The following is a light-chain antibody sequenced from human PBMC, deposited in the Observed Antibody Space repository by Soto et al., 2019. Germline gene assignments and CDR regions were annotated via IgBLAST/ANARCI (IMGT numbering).Light chain of an antibody. Sequence: DIQMTQSPSSLSASVRDSVTITCQASQDIRNNLNWYQQKPGQAPKVLIYGASNLVTGVPSRFSGSGSGTDFTLTISSLQPEDFATYYCQQYNSYSWTFGQGTKVEIK. CDR2: GAS. CDR1: QDIRNN. CDR3: QQYNSYSWT. V-gene: IGKV1-33*01. J-gene: IGKJ1*01.